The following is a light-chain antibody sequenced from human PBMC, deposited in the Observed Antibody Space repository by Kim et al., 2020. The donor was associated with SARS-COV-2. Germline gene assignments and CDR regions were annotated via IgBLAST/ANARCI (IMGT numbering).Light chain of an antibody. CDR3: QAWDSSTDNYV. CDR1: KLGDKY. Sequence: SYELTQPPSVSVSPGQTASITCSGDKLGDKYACWYQQKPGQSPVLVIYQDRKRPSGIPERFSGSNSGNTATLTISGTQAMDEADYYCQAWDSSTDNYVFGTGTKVTVL. CDR2: QDR. J-gene: IGLJ1*01. V-gene: IGLV3-1*01.